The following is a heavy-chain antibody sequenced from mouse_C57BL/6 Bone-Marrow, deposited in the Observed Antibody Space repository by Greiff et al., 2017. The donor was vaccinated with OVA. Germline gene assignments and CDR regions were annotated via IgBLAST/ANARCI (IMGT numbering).Heavy chain of an antibody. J-gene: IGHJ2*01. Sequence: QVQLQQSGAELVRPGASVKLSCKASGYTFTSYGISWVKQSPGQGLEWIGEIYPSSGNTYYNEKFKGKATLTVDKSSSTAYMEIRSLTSEDSAVEFCAREGCVHACDYGGQGNALTVSS. CDR1: GYTFTSYG. CDR2: IYPSSGNT. CDR3: AREGCVHACDY. V-gene: IGHV1-81*01.